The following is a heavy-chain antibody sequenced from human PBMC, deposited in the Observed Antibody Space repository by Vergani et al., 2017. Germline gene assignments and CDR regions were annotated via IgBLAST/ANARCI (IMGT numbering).Heavy chain of an antibody. V-gene: IGHV1-69*01. J-gene: IGHJ6*03. CDR1: GGTFSSYA. D-gene: IGHD6-13*01. CDR2: IIPIFGTA. Sequence: QVQLVQSGAEVKKPGSSVKVSCKASGGTFSSYAISWVRQAPGQGLEWMGGIIPIFGTANYAQKFQGRVTITADESTSTAYMELSSLRSEDTAVYYCARDTPASSSWYGYYYXMDVWGKGTTVTVSS. CDR3: ARDTPASSSWYGYYYXMDV.